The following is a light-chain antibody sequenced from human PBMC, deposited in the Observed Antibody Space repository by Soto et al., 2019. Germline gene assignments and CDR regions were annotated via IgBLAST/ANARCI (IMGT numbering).Light chain of an antibody. V-gene: IGKV3-11*01. J-gene: IGKJ2*01. Sequence: EVVLTQSPATLSLSPGERATLSCRASQSVDSSLAWYQQNVGQAPRLLIYDASNRATGIPGRFSGSGSGTDFTLTISSLEPEDFAVYYCQQRGAFGQGTKVEI. CDR1: QSVDSS. CDR3: QQRGA. CDR2: DAS.